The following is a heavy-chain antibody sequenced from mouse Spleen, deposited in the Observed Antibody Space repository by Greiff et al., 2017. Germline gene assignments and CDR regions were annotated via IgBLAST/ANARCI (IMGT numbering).Heavy chain of an antibody. Sequence: VQLQQSGPVLVKPGASVKMSCKASGYTFTDYYMNWVKQSHGKSLEWIGVINPYNGGTSYNQKFKGKATLTVDKSSSTAYMELNSLTSEDSAVYYCARGLRRDYAMDYWGQGTSVTVSS. CDR3: ARGLRRDYAMDY. J-gene: IGHJ4*01. D-gene: IGHD2-4*01. CDR2: INPYNGGT. V-gene: IGHV1-19*01. CDR1: GYTFTDYY.